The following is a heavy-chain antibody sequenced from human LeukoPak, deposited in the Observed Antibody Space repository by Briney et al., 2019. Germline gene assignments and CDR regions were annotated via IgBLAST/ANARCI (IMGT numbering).Heavy chain of an antibody. Sequence: SETLSLTCTVSSGSIRSYHWAWIRQPAGKTLEWLGRIYTTGDTDYNPSLKSRVTISVDTSKDQFSLNLRSVTTADTAFYYCARNGYTKSWTHLDYWGQGILVSVSS. J-gene: IGHJ4*02. CDR2: IYTTGDT. D-gene: IGHD3/OR15-3a*01. CDR1: SGSIRSYH. V-gene: IGHV4-4*07. CDR3: ARNGYTKSWTHLDY.